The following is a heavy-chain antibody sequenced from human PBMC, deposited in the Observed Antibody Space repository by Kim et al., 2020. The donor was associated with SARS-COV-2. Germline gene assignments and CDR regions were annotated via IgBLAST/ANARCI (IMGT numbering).Heavy chain of an antibody. V-gene: IGHV3-23*01. Sequence: GGSLRLSCEASGFTFSSCAMSWLRLAPGKGLEWVSAISPGGDSTHYVDSVKGRFTISRDNSENTLYLQMNSLRAEDMAVYYCAKRLVMVPAADFDYWGQGTLVTVSS. D-gene: IGHD2-2*01. CDR1: GFTFSSCA. J-gene: IGHJ4*02. CDR3: AKRLVMVPAADFDY. CDR2: ISPGGDST.